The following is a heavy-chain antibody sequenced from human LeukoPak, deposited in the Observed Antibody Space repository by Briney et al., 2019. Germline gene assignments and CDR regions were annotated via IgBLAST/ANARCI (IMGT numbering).Heavy chain of an antibody. V-gene: IGHV3-66*01. CDR2: IYSGGST. CDR1: GFTVSSNY. CDR3: VRDSSSSPRYYYYGMDV. Sequence: GGSLRLSCAASGFTVSSNYMSWVRQAPGKGLEWVSVIYSGGSTYYADSVKGRFTISRDNSKNTLYLQMNSLRAEDTAVYYCVRDSSSSPRYYYYGMDVWGQGTTVTVSS. J-gene: IGHJ6*02. D-gene: IGHD6-6*01.